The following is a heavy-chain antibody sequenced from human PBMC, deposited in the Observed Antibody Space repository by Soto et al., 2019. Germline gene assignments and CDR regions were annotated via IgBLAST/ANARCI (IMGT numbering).Heavy chain of an antibody. V-gene: IGHV1-2*04. D-gene: IGHD3-22*01. CDR2: INPNSGGT. J-gene: IGHJ4*02. CDR1: GYTFTGYY. CDR3: ARAPRASSGYPQYYFDY. Sequence: QVQLVQSGAEVKKPGASVKVSCKASGYTFTGYYMHWVRQAPGQGLEWMGWINPNSGGTNYAQKFQGWVTMTRDTSISTAYMELSRLSSDDTAVYYCARAPRASSGYPQYYFDYWGQGTLVTVSS.